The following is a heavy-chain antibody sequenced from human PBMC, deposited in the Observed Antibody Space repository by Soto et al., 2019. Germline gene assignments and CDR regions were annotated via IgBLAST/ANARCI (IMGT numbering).Heavy chain of an antibody. D-gene: IGHD3-10*01. CDR2: ISSSSSYI. J-gene: IGHJ4*02. CDR3: ARDNYGSGIYYYLPGLQIAY. Sequence: EVQLVESGGGLVKPGGSLRLSCAASGFTFSSYSMNWVRQAPGKGLKWVSSISSSSSYIYYADSVKGRFTISRENAKNSLYLQMNSLRAEYTAVYYCARDNYGSGIYYYLPGLQIAYWGQGTLVTVSS. CDR1: GFTFSSYS. V-gene: IGHV3-21*01.